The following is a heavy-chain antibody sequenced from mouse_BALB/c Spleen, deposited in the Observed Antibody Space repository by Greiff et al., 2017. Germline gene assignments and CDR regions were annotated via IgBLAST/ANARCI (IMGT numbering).Heavy chain of an antibody. V-gene: IGHV1S22*01. Sequence: LQQPGSELVRPGASVKLSCKASGYTFTSYWMHWVKQRHGQGLEWIGNIYPGSGSTNYDEKFKSKGTLTVDTSSSTAYMHLSSLTSEDSAVYYCANIGRYDGDYWGQGTTLTVSS. J-gene: IGHJ2*01. D-gene: IGHD2-14*01. CDR2: IYPGSGST. CDR3: ANIGRYDGDY. CDR1: GYTFTSYW.